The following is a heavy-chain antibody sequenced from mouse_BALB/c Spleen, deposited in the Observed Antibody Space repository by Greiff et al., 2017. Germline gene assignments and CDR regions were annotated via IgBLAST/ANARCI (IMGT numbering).Heavy chain of an antibody. J-gene: IGHJ2*01. Sequence: EVQRVESGGGLVQPGGSRKLSCAASGFTFSSFGMHWVRQAPEKGLEWVAYISSGSSTIYYADTVKGRFTISRDNPKNTLFLQMTSLRSEDTAMYYCARSDYGNYVDYWGQGTTLTVSS. CDR3: ARSDYGNYVDY. V-gene: IGHV5-17*02. D-gene: IGHD2-1*01. CDR2: ISSGSSTI. CDR1: GFTFSSFG.